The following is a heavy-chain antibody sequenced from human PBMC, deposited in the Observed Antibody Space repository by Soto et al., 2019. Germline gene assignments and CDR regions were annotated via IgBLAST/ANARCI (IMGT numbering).Heavy chain of an antibody. D-gene: IGHD3-3*01. CDR3: ARQGSVLVDFWSGYSGNYYYGMDV. Sequence: PGASLKISCKGSGYSFTSYWIGWVRQMPGKGLEWMGIIYPGDSDTRYSPSFQGQVTISADKSISTAYLQWSSLKASDTAMYYCARQGSVLVDFWSGYSGNYYYGMDVWGQGTTVTVSS. V-gene: IGHV5-51*01. J-gene: IGHJ6*02. CDR2: IYPGDSDT. CDR1: GYSFTSYW.